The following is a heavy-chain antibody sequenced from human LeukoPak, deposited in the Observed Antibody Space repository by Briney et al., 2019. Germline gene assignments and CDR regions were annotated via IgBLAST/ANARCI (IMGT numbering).Heavy chain of an antibody. CDR1: GGTFSSYA. D-gene: IGHD3-10*01. CDR2: IIPIFGTA. J-gene: IGHJ6*02. V-gene: IGHV1-69*01. Sequence: GASVKVSCKASGGTFSSYAISWVRQAPGQGLEWMGGIIPIFGTANYAQKFQGRVTITADESTSTAYMELSSLRSEDTAVYYCARDYRPMVRGVNYYGMDVWGQGTTVTVSS. CDR3: ARDYRPMVRGVNYYGMDV.